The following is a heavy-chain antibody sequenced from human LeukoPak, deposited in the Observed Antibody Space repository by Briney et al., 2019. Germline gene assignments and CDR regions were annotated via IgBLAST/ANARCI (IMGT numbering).Heavy chain of an antibody. CDR2: ISSSSSYI. CDR3: ARDRSKWELLKIWDY. CDR1: GFTFSSYS. J-gene: IGHJ4*02. D-gene: IGHD1-26*01. Sequence: GGSLRLSCAASGFTFSSYSMNWVRQAPGKGLEWVSSISSSSSYIYYADSVKGRFTISRDNAKNSLYLQMNSLRAEDTAVYYCARDRSKWELLKIWDYWGQGTLVTVSS. V-gene: IGHV3-21*01.